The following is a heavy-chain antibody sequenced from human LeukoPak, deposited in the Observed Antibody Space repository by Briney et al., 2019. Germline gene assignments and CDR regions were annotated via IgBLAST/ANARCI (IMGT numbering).Heavy chain of an antibody. Sequence: GGSLRLSCAASGFTFSSYSMTWVRQAPGKGLEWVAVIWYDGSNKYYADSVKGRFTISRDNSKNTLYLQMNSLRAEDTAVYYCAREGVPVALIWVDYWGQGTLVTVSS. D-gene: IGHD6-19*01. CDR1: GFTFSSYS. V-gene: IGHV3-33*08. CDR3: AREGVPVALIWVDY. CDR2: IWYDGSNK. J-gene: IGHJ4*02.